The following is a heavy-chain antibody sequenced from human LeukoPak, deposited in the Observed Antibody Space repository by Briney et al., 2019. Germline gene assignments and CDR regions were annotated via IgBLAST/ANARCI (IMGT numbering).Heavy chain of an antibody. V-gene: IGHV4-59*01. CDR1: GDSISTYY. CDR3: ARGGARQYYFDY. D-gene: IGHD1-26*01. CDR2: VSHSGNA. J-gene: IGHJ4*02. Sequence: PSETLSLTCTITGDSISTYYWSWVRQPPGKGLEWIGDVSHSGNANYNPSLNYNPSLKSRVSISTDTSKNQFSLKLSSVTAADTAVYYCARGGARQYYFDYWGQGTLVTVSS.